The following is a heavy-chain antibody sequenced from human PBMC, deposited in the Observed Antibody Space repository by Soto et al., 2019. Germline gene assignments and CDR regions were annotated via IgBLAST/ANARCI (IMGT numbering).Heavy chain of an antibody. V-gene: IGHV1-18*01. CDR1: GYTFTSYG. CDR3: ARSGLSMVRGVITPGWFDP. Sequence: GASEKVSCKASGYTFTSYGISWVRQAPGQGLEWMGWISAYNGNTNYAQKLQGRVTMTTDTSTSTAYMELRSLRSDDTAVYYCARSGLSMVRGVITPGWFDPWGQGTLVTVSS. D-gene: IGHD3-10*01. CDR2: ISAYNGNT. J-gene: IGHJ5*02.